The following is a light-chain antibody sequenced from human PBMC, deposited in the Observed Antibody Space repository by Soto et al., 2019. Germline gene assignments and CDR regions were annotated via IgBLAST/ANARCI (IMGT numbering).Light chain of an antibody. Sequence: QSVLTQPASVTASPGQSITISCTGTSSDIGGYNYVSWYQQHPGKAPKLMIHDVSNRPSGVSNRFSGSKSGNTASLTISGLQAEDEAEYYCSSHTSSSTFYVFGTGTKLTVL. CDR1: SSDIGGYNY. CDR2: DVS. J-gene: IGLJ1*01. CDR3: SSHTSSSTFYV. V-gene: IGLV2-14*01.